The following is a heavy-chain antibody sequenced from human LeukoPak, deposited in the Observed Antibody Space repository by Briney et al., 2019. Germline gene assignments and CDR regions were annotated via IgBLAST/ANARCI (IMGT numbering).Heavy chain of an antibody. J-gene: IGHJ5*02. CDR1: GYTFTGYY. CDR3: AIAYCGGDCHGGWFDP. D-gene: IGHD2-21*02. CDR2: INPNSGGT. Sequence: ASVKLSCKASGYTFTGYYMHWVRQAPGQGLEWMGWINPNSGGTNYAQKFQGRVTMTRDTSISTAYMELSRLKSDDTAEYYCAIAYCGGDCHGGWFDPWGQGTLVTVSS. V-gene: IGHV1-2*02.